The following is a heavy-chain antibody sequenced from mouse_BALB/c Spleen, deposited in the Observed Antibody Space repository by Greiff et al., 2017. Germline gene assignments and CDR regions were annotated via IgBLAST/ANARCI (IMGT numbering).Heavy chain of an antibody. Sequence: QVQLQQSGPQLVRPGASVKISCKASGYSFTSYWMHWVKQRPGQGLEWIGMIDPSDSETRLNQKFKDKATLTVDKSSSTAYMQLSSPTSEDSAVYYCARDWDFDYWGQGTTLTVSS. V-gene: IGHV1S127*01. CDR3: ARDWDFDY. CDR1: GYSFTSYW. J-gene: IGHJ2*01. D-gene: IGHD4-1*01. CDR2: IDPSDSET.